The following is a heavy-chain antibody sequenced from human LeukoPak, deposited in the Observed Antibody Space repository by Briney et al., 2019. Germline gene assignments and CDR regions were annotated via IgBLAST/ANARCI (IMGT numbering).Heavy chain of an antibody. J-gene: IGHJ4*02. V-gene: IGHV3-23*01. CDR1: GFTFSSYA. Sequence: TGGSLRLSCAASGFTFSSYAMSWVRQAPGKGLEWVSAISGSGGSTYYADSVKGRFTISRDNSKNTLYLQMNSLRAEDTAVYYCARHYYGSGIPENFDYWGQGTLVTVSS. D-gene: IGHD3-10*01. CDR2: ISGSGGST. CDR3: ARHYYGSGIPENFDY.